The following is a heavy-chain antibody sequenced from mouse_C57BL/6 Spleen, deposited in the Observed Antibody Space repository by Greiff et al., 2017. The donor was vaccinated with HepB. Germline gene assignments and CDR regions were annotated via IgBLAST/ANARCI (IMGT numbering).Heavy chain of an antibody. CDR1: GYTFTSYW. D-gene: IGHD1-1*01. CDR3: ARRFYGSRYYYAMDY. V-gene: IGHV1-55*01. CDR2: IYPGSGST. J-gene: IGHJ4*01. Sequence: QVHVKQPGAELVKPGASVKMSCKASGYTFTSYWITWVKQRPGQGLEWIGDIYPGSGSTNYNEKFKSKATLTVDTSSSTAYMQLSSLTSEDSAVYYCARRFYGSRYYYAMDYWGQGTSVTVSS.